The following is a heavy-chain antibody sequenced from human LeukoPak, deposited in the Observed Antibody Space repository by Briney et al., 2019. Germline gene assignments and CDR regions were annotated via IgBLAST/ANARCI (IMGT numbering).Heavy chain of an antibody. CDR3: ATVRSGSWDWFDP. Sequence: GGSLRLSCAASGFTFSSYSMNWVRQAPGKGLVWVSRINGDGSTTTYVDSVKGRFTISRDNAKNTVYLQMNSLRVEDTAVYYCATVRSGSWDWFDPWGQGTLVTVSS. V-gene: IGHV3-74*01. CDR1: GFTFSSYS. D-gene: IGHD3-10*01. J-gene: IGHJ5*02. CDR2: INGDGSTT.